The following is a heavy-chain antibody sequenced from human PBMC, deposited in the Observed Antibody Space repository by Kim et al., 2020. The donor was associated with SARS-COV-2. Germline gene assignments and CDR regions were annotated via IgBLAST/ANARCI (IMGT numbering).Heavy chain of an antibody. J-gene: IGHJ4*02. Sequence: ASVKVSCKASGYTFTSYYMHWVRQAPGQGLEWMGIINPSGGSTSYAQKFQGRVTMTRDTSTSTVYMELSSRRSEDTAVYYCARGANSFDRYCSGGSCYSDAYYIDDWGQGTLVTVSS. CDR3: ARGANSFDRYCSGGSCYSDAYYIDD. D-gene: IGHD2-15*01. CDR2: INPSGGST. CDR1: GYTFTSYY. V-gene: IGHV1-46*01.